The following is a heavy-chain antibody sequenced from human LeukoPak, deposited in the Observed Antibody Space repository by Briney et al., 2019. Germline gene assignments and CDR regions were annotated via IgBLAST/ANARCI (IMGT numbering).Heavy chain of an antibody. CDR1: GFTFSSYA. CDR3: AKDVGPNWFDP. V-gene: IGHV3-23*01. D-gene: IGHD1-26*01. J-gene: IGHJ5*02. Sequence: SGGSLRLSCVASGFTFSSYAMSWVRQAPGKGLEWVSVISGGGDSTYYADSVKGRFTISRDNSKNTLYLQVNSLRGEDTAVYFCAKDVGPNWFDPRGQGILVTVSS. CDR2: ISGGGDST.